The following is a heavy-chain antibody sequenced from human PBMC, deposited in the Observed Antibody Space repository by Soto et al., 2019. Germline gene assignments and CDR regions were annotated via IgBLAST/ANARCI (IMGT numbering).Heavy chain of an antibody. Sequence: QLQLQESGSGLVKPSQTLSLTCAVSGGSINSGDYSWSWIRQPPGKGLEWIGFVYPSGSTYYNPSLKSRVTISLDRPKNQFSLKLNSVTAADTAMYYCVRPAPGLHWYFDLWGRGTLITVSS. J-gene: IGHJ2*01. V-gene: IGHV4-30-2*01. CDR1: GGSINSGDYS. CDR3: VRPAPGLHWYFDL. CDR2: VYPSGST.